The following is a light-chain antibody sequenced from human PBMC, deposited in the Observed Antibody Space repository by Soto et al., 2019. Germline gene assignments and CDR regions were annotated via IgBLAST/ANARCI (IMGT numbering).Light chain of an antibody. Sequence: IQMTHSPSSLSASLGDIVTITFRASQSISSYLNWYQQKPGKAPKLLIYAASTLQSGVPSRFSGSGSGTEFTLTISSLQPEDFATYYCQQLNSYPLTFGGGTKVDIK. CDR2: AAS. J-gene: IGKJ4*01. CDR1: QSISSY. V-gene: IGKV1-9*01. CDR3: QQLNSYPLT.